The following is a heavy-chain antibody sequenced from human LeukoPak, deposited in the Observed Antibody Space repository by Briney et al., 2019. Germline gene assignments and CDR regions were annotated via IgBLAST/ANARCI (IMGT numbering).Heavy chain of an antibody. Sequence: KPSETLSLTCTVSGGSITSRGNYWGWIRQPPGEGLEWIGSIYYSGSTNYNPSLKSRVTISVDTSKNQFSLKLSSVTAADTAVYYCARAGSPNWFDPWGQGTLVTVSS. CDR2: IYYSGST. D-gene: IGHD2-15*01. CDR3: ARAGSPNWFDP. CDR1: GGSITSRGNY. V-gene: IGHV4-39*07. J-gene: IGHJ5*02.